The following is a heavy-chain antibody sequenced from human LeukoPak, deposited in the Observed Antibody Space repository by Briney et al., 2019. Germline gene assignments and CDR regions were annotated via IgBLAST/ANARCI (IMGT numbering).Heavy chain of an antibody. CDR1: GGSISSSSYY. CDR2: IYYSGST. Sequence: PSETLSLTCTVSGGSISSSSYYWGWIRQPPGKGLEWIGSIYYSGSTYYNPSLKSRVTISVDTSKNQFSLKLSSVTAADTAVYYCARWVVVISTTIDYWGQGTLVTVSS. CDR3: ARWVVVISTTIDY. D-gene: IGHD3-22*01. J-gene: IGHJ4*02. V-gene: IGHV4-39*07.